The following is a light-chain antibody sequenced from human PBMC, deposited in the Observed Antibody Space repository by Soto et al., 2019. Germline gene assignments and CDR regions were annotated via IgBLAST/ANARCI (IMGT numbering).Light chain of an antibody. CDR1: QSVSSN. CDR3: QPYNDRRT. J-gene: IGKJ1*01. Sequence: EIVMTHSRASLVVSPRERVTLCCSASQSVSSNLAWYQQKPGQAPRLLIYGASTRATCIPVRSSGRGSGTELTCTTSSLHSEDFAVYPCQPYNDRRTFGQGTKVDIK. CDR2: GAS. V-gene: IGKV3-15*01.